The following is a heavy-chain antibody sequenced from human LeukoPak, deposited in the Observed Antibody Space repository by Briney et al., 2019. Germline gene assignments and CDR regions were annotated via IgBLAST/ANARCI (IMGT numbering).Heavy chain of an antibody. CDR1: GASIGSYF. CDR2: IYYGGGT. V-gene: IGHV4-59*01. CDR3: ARERGDYDSDNWFDS. D-gene: IGHD4-17*01. J-gene: IGHJ5*01. Sequence: NSSETLSLTCTVSGASIGSYFWSWIRQPPGKGLEWIGYIYYGGGTNYNPSFESRITISVDTSKNRISLNLTSVTASDTAIYYCARERGDYDSDNWFDSWGQGTLVTVSS.